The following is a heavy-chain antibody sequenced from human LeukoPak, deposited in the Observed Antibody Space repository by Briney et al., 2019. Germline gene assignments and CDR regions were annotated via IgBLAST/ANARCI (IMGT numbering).Heavy chain of an antibody. J-gene: IGHJ6*03. CDR3: AKGSSSWPPTLYMDV. V-gene: IGHV3-23*01. D-gene: IGHD6-13*01. CDR1: GFTFSSYA. CDR2: ISGSGGST. Sequence: GGSLRLSCAASGFTFSSYAMSWVRQAPGKGLEWVSAISGSGGSTYYADSVKGRFTISRDNSKNTLYLQMNSLRAEDTAAYYCAKGSSSWPPTLYMDVWGKGTTVTVSS.